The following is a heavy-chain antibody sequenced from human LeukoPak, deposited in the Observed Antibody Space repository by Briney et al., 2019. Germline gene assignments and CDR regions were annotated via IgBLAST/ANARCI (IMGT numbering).Heavy chain of an antibody. J-gene: IGHJ4*02. V-gene: IGHV4-39*07. CDR2: IYYSGST. CDR3: ARGRPSYDFWSGYPFDY. CDR1: GGSISSSSYY. D-gene: IGHD3-3*01. Sequence: PSETLSLTCTVSGGSISSSSYYWGWIRQPPGKGLEWIGSIYYSGSTYYNPSLKSRVTISVDTSKNQFSLKLSSVTAADTAVYYCARGRPSYDFWSGYPFDYWGQGTLVTVSS.